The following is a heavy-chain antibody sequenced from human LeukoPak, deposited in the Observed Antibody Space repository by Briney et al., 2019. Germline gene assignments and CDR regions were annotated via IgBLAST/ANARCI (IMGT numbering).Heavy chain of an antibody. CDR3: AKEARGGWPFDY. Sequence: PGGSLRFSGAASGFTFSSYAMSWVRQAPGKGLEWVSGIGGSGGKTYYADSVKGRFTISRDNSKNTLYLQMNSLRAEDTAVYYCAKEARGGWPFDYWGQGTLVTVSS. CDR1: GFTFSSYA. J-gene: IGHJ4*02. D-gene: IGHD6-19*01. CDR2: IGGSGGKT. V-gene: IGHV3-23*01.